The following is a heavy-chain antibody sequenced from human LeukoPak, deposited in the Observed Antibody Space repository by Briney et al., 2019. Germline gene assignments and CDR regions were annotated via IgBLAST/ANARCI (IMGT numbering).Heavy chain of an antibody. J-gene: IGHJ3*02. CDR2: MNPNSGNT. CDR3: ARGRLGAFDI. CDR1: GYTFTSYD. Sequence: GASVKVSCKASGYTFTSYDIDWVRQATGQGLEWMGWMNPNSGNTGYAQKFQGRVAITRNTSISTAYMELSSLRSEDTAVYYCARGRLGAFDIWGQGTMVTVSS. V-gene: IGHV1-8*03.